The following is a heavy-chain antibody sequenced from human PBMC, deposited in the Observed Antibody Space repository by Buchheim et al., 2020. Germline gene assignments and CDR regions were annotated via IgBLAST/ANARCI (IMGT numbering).Heavy chain of an antibody. J-gene: IGHJ4*02. D-gene: IGHD3-22*01. CDR1: GFTFSSYG. CDR2: ISYDGSNK. V-gene: IGHV3-30*18. Sequence: QVQLVESGGGVVQPGRSLRLSCAASGFTFSSYGMHWVRQAPGKGLEWVAVISYDGSNKYYADSVKGRFTISRDNSKNTLYLQMNSLRAEDTAVYYCAKTGDYDSSGYYEFDYWGQGTL. CDR3: AKTGDYDSSGYYEFDY.